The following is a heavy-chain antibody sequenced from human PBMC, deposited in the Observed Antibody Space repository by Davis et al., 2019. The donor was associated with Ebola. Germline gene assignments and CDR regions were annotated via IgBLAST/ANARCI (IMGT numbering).Heavy chain of an antibody. Sequence: PGGSLRLSCAASGFTFSDYWMHWVRPVPGKGLVWVSRISSDGSSTIYADSVKGRFTISRDNAKNALYLQMNSLRAEDTAVYYCARSQWSLTDYWGQGTLVTVSS. CDR3: ARSQWSLTDY. D-gene: IGHD6-19*01. V-gene: IGHV3-74*01. J-gene: IGHJ4*02. CDR1: GFTFSDYW. CDR2: ISSDGSST.